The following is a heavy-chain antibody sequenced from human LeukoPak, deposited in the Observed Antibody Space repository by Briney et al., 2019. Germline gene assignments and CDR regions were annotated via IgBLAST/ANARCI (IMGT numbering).Heavy chain of an antibody. CDR1: GYTFTSYG. J-gene: IGHJ6*02. V-gene: IGHV1-18*01. CDR2: ISAYNGNT. CDR3: ARRSHGPKYDYYYGMDV. Sequence: GASVKVSCKASGYTFTSYGISWVRQAPGQGLEWMGWISAYNGNTNYAQKFQGRVTITADKSTSTAYMELSSLRSEDTAVYYCARRSHGPKYDYYYGMDVWGQGTTVTVSS.